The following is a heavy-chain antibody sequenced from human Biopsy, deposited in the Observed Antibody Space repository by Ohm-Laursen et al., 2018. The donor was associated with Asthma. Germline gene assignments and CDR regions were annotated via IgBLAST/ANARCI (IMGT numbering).Heavy chain of an antibody. CDR3: ARRGITGTTLDY. J-gene: IGHJ4*02. D-gene: IGHD1-7*01. CDR2: INPSGGST. CDR1: GYTFTSYY. Sequence: GASVKASCKASGYTFTSYYMHWLRQAPGQGLEWMGIINPSGGSTSYAQKFQGRVTMTRDTSTSTAYMELSSLRSEDTAVYYCARRGITGTTLDYWGQGTLVTVSS. V-gene: IGHV1-46*01.